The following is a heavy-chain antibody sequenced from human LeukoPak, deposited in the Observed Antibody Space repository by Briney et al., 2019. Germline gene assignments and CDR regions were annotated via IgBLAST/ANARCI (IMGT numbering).Heavy chain of an antibody. J-gene: IGHJ4*02. CDR1: GFTFSSYW. Sequence: PGGSLRLSCAASGFTFSSYWMHWVRQAPGKGLVWVSRINSDGSSTSYADSVKGRFTISRDNAKNTLYLQMNSLRAEDTAVYYCARAERFGELSRPSDYWGQGTLVTVSS. CDR2: INSDGSST. CDR3: ARAERFGELSRPSDY. D-gene: IGHD3-10*01. V-gene: IGHV3-74*01.